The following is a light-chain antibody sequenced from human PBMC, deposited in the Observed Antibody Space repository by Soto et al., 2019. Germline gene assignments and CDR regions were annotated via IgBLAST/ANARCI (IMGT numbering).Light chain of an antibody. CDR1: SSDVGGYNY. J-gene: IGLJ2*01. Sequence: QSVLTQPASVSVSPGQSITISCPGTSSDVGGYNYVSWYQQHPGKAPKLMIYEVSNRPSGVSNRFSGSKSGNTASLTISGLQAEDEADYYCSSYTSSSTPVVFGGGTKLTVL. CDR2: EVS. V-gene: IGLV2-14*01. CDR3: SSYTSSSTPVV.